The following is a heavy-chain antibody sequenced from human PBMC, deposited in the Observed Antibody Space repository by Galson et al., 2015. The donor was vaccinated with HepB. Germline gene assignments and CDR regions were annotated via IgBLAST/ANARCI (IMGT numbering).Heavy chain of an antibody. CDR1: GGTFSSYS. V-gene: IGHV1-69*04. Sequence: SVKVSCKASGGTFSSYSISRVRQAPGQGLEWMGRIIPILGIANYAQKFQGRVTITADKSTSTAYMELSSLRSEDTAVYYCARVGEGYDSSGYYSDYWGQGTLVTVSS. D-gene: IGHD3-22*01. CDR3: ARVGEGYDSSGYYSDY. J-gene: IGHJ4*02. CDR2: IIPILGIA.